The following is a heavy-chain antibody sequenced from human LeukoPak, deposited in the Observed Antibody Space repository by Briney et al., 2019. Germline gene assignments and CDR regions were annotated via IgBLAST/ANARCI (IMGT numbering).Heavy chain of an antibody. CDR1: GFTFSNYA. V-gene: IGHV3-23*01. Sequence: GGSLRLSCAASGFTFSNYAMNWVRQAPGKGLEWVSGISGSGDSTHYADSVKGRFTISRDNSKNTLYLQMNSLRAEDTAVYYCAREYLSIEGNWFDPWGQGTLVTVSS. J-gene: IGHJ5*02. CDR2: ISGSGDST. CDR3: AREYLSIEGNWFDP. D-gene: IGHD2-2*02.